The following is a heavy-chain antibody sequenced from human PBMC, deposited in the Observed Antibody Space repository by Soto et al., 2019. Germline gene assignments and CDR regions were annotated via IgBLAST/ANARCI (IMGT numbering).Heavy chain of an antibody. CDR2: IGGSDNSP. Sequence: EVQLLESGGGLVQPGGSLRLSCAASGFTFSSYAMSWVRQPPGKGLEWVSTIGGSDNSPRYADSVKGRFTISRDNSKTTLYMQMNSLRADDTAVYFCAKGRTVDTAMVGDYWGQGTLVSVSS. V-gene: IGHV3-23*01. CDR1: GFTFSSYA. CDR3: AKGRTVDTAMVGDY. J-gene: IGHJ4*02. D-gene: IGHD5-18*01.